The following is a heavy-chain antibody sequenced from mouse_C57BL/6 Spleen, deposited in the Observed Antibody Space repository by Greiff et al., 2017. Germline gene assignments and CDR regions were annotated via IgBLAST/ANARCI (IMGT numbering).Heavy chain of an antibody. Sequence: QVQLQQPGAELVKPGASVKLSCKASGYTFTSYWMHWVKQRPGQGLEWIGMIHPNSGSTNYNEKFKSKATLTVDKSSSTAYMQLSSLASEDSAVCYCARYYYGSSPDYWGQGTTLTVSS. CDR3: ARYYYGSSPDY. CDR1: GYTFTSYW. D-gene: IGHD1-1*01. J-gene: IGHJ2*01. V-gene: IGHV1-64*01. CDR2: IHPNSGST.